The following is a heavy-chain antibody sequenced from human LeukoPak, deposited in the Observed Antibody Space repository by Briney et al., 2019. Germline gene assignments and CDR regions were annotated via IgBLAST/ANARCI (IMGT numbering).Heavy chain of an antibody. J-gene: IGHJ6*03. D-gene: IGHD4-17*01. V-gene: IGHV3-30*02. CDR3: ARDLAGDYGDSYYYMDV. CDR1: GFTFSSYG. CDR2: IRYDGSNK. Sequence: PGGSLRLSCAASGFTFSSYGMHWVRQAPGKGLEWVAFIRYDGSNKYYADSVKGRFTISRDNSKNTLNLQMNSLRAEDMAVYYCARDLAGDYGDSYYYMDVWGKGTTVTVSS.